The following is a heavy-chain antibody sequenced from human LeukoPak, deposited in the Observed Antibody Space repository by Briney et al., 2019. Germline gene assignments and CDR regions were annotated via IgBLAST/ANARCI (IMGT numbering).Heavy chain of an antibody. CDR3: ATHIAAAGTYYYYYGMDV. CDR2: VDPSDSYT. V-gene: IGHV5-10-1*01. CDR1: GYSFTSYW. D-gene: IGHD6-13*01. J-gene: IGHJ6*02. Sequence: GESLKISCKGSGYSFTSYWISWVRQMPGKGLEWMGSVDPSDSYTNYSPSFQCHVTISADKSISTAYLQWSSLKASDTAMYYCATHIAAAGTYYYYYGMDVWGQGTTVTVSS.